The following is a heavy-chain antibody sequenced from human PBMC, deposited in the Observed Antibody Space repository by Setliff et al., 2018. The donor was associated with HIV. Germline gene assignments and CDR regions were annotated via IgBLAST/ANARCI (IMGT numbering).Heavy chain of an antibody. Sequence: SETLSLTCTVSGGSISSYYWSWIRQPPGKGLEWIGYIYTSGSTNYNPSLKSRVTISVDTSKNQFSLKLSSVAAADTAMYYCARVPRGLWFASWGQGTLVTVSS. CDR3: ARVPRGLWFAS. CDR1: GGSISSYY. V-gene: IGHV4-4*08. J-gene: IGHJ5*01. D-gene: IGHD5-12*01. CDR2: IYTSGST.